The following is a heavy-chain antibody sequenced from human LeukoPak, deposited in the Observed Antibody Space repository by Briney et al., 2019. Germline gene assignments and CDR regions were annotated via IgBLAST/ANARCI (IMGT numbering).Heavy chain of an antibody. CDR2: IYYSGST. D-gene: IGHD6-19*01. J-gene: IGHJ6*02. CDR1: GGSISSYY. Sequence: SETLSLTCTVSGGSISSYYWSWIRQPPGKGLEWIGYIYYSGSTNYNPSLKSRVTISVDTSKNQFSLKLSSVTAADTAVYYYAREDYSGWSQQGVGMDVWGQGTTVTVSS. CDR3: AREDYSGWSQQGVGMDV. V-gene: IGHV4-59*01.